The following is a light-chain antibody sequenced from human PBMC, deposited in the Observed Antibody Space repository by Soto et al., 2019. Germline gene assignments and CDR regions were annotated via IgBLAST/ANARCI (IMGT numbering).Light chain of an antibody. Sequence: DIQMTQSPSSLSASVGDSVTLTCRASQSINKYLSWYQQKPGKAPKLLIYAASSLHSGVPTRFSGSGAGTYFTLTISSLQHDDFATYYGQQTSSIPVTFGRGTQVEV. V-gene: IGKV1-39*01. J-gene: IGKJ1*01. CDR2: AAS. CDR1: QSINKY. CDR3: QQTSSIPVT.